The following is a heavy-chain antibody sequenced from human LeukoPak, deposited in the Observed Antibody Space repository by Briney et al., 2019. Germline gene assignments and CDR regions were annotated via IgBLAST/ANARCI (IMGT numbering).Heavy chain of an antibody. V-gene: IGHV4-4*02. CDR2: IYNSGST. J-gene: IGHJ2*01. D-gene: IGHD4-23*01. Sequence: PSETLSLTCAVSGGSISSNNWWSWVRQTPGKGLEWIGEIYNSGSTNYNPSLKSRVTISVDKSKNQFSLRRSSVTAADTAVYYCARSGNSWYFDLWGRGTLVTVSS. CDR3: ARSGNSWYFDL. CDR1: GGSISSNNW.